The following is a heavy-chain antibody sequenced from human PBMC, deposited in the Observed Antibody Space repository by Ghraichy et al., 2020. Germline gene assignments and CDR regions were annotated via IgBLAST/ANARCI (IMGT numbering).Heavy chain of an antibody. CDR1: GFTFSSYG. J-gene: IGHJ6*02. D-gene: IGHD3-10*01. Sequence: GESLNISCAASGFTFSSYGMHWVRQAPGKGLEWVAVISYDGSNKYYADSVKGRFTISRDNSKNTLYLQMNSLRAEDTAVYYCAKDYYYGSGSYYEDYYYYGMDVWGQGTTVTVSS. CDR3: AKDYYYGSGSYYEDYYYYGMDV. V-gene: IGHV3-30*18. CDR2: ISYDGSNK.